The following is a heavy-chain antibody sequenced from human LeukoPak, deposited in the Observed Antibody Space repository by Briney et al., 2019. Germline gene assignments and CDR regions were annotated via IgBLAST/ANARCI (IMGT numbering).Heavy chain of an antibody. CDR2: IYYSGST. J-gene: IGHJ4*02. D-gene: IGHD6-19*01. CDR3: ARSGYSSPFDY. CDR1: GGSISSYY. Sequence: SETLSLTCTVSGGSISSYYWSWIRHPPGKGLEWIGYIYYSGSTNYNPSLKSRVTISVDTSKNQFSLKLSSVTAADTAVYYCARSGYSSPFDYWGQGTLVTASS. V-gene: IGHV4-59*01.